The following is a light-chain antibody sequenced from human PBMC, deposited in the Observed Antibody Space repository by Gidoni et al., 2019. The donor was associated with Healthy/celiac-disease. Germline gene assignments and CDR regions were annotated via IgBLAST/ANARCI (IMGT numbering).Light chain of an antibody. CDR1: SPNIGNNY. Sequence: QSVLTQPPSVSAAPGQKVTISCSGSSPNIGNNYVSWYQTLPGTAPNLLIYANNKRPSGIPDLFSGSKSCTSATLGIPGLLTGDEAYYYCGTWDSSLGACFEVFGGGTKLTVL. CDR2: ANN. V-gene: IGLV1-51*02. CDR3: GTWDSSLGACFEV. J-gene: IGLJ3*02.